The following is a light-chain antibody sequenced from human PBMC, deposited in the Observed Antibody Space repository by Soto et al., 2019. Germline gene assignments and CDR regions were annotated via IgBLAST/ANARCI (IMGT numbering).Light chain of an antibody. V-gene: IGKV3-20*01. Sequence: IVMTQSPASLSGSPGDRATLSCRAGQPLNNNVAWYQHKPGQAPRLLIYGVSSRATGIPDRFSGSGSGTDFTLTISRLEPEDFAVYYCQQYGSSPWTFGQGTKVDI. CDR2: GVS. CDR1: QPLNNN. J-gene: IGKJ1*01. CDR3: QQYGSSPWT.